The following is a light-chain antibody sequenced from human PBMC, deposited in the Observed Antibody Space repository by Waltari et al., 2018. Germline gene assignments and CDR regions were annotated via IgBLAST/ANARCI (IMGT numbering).Light chain of an antibody. V-gene: IGLV2-8*01. CDR1: SSDVGGSKY. CDR2: EGS. CDR3: SSSVGSNNLHVV. Sequence: QSALTQPPSASGSPGQSLTISCTGTSSDVGGSKYVPWYRQPPGKAPTLMIYEGSKRPSGVPDRFSGSKSGNTASLTVSGLQAEDEADYYCSSSVGSNNLHVVFGGGTKLTVL. J-gene: IGLJ2*01.